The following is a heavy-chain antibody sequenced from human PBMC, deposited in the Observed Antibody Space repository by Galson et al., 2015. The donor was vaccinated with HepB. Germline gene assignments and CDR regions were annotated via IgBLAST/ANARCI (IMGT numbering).Heavy chain of an antibody. J-gene: IGHJ5*02. CDR2: INAGNGNT. Sequence: SVKVSCKASGYTFTSYAMHWVRQAPGQRLEWMGWINAGNGNTKYSQKFQGRVTITRDTSASTAYMELSSLRSEDTAVYYCARSASIQKRIQLWSGWFDPWGQGTLVTVSS. CDR1: GYTFTSYA. CDR3: ARSASIQKRIQLWSGWFDP. V-gene: IGHV1-3*01. D-gene: IGHD5-18*01.